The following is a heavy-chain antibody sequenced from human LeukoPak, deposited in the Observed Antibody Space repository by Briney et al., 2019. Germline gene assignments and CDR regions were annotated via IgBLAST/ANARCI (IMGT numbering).Heavy chain of an antibody. J-gene: IGHJ6*02. V-gene: IGHV1-2*02. CDR1: GYTFTGYY. D-gene: IGHD4-17*01. Sequence: GASVKVSCKASGYTFTGYYMHWVRQAPGQGLEWMGWINPNSGGTNYAQKLQSRVTMTKDTSISTAYMELSRLRSDDTAVYYCARDPVTTFLHGMDVWGQGTTVTVSS. CDR2: INPNSGGT. CDR3: ARDPVTTFLHGMDV.